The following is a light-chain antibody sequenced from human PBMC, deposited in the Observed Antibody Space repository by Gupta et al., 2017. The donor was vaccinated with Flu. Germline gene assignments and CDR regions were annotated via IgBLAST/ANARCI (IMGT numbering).Light chain of an antibody. CDR3: CSYAGSSTFKV. V-gene: IGLV2-23*02. CDR1: SSDVGSYNL. J-gene: IGLJ3*02. Sequence: GTSSDVGSYNLVSWYQQHPGNAPKLMIYEVSKRPSGVSNRFSGSKSGNTASLTISGLQAEDEADYYCCSYAGSSTFKVFGGGTKLTVL. CDR2: EVS.